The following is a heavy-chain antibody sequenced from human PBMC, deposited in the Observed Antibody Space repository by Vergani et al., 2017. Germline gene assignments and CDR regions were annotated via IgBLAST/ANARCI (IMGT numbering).Heavy chain of an antibody. CDR2: IYYSGST. V-gene: IGHV4-61*05. Sequence: QLQLQESGPGLVKPSETLSLTCTVSGGSISSSSYYWGWIRQPPGKGLEWIGYIYYSGSTNYNPSLKSRVTISVDTSKNQFSLKLSSVTAADTAVYYCAGGYSSSWYLRYFQHWGQGTLVTVSS. CDR1: GGSISSSSYY. J-gene: IGHJ1*01. CDR3: AGGYSSSWYLRYFQH. D-gene: IGHD6-13*01.